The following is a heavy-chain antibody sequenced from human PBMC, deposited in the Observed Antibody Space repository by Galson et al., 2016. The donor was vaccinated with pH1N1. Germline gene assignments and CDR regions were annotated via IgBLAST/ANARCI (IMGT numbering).Heavy chain of an antibody. V-gene: IGHV1-18*01. CDR2: ISAYTGNT. Sequence: SVKVSCKASGYTFTSYGISWVRQAPGQGLEWMGWISAYTGNTNYAQKLQGRVTITADKSMSTAYMELSSLRSEDTAVYYCARVTPTPYWGQGTLVTVSS. J-gene: IGHJ4*02. D-gene: IGHD4-23*01. CDR1: GYTFTSYG. CDR3: ARVTPTPY.